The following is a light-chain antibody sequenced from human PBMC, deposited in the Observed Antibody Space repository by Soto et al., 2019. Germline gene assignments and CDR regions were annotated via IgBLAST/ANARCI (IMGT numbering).Light chain of an antibody. CDR1: QSVSSSY. CDR3: QQYGSSPLT. CDR2: GAS. V-gene: IGKV3-20*01. Sequence: PGERVTLSCRASQSVSSSYLTWHQQKPGQAPRLLIYGASTRATSIPARFSGSGSGTDFTLTTSSLQPADFAVYFCQQYGSSPLTFGGGTKVDIK. J-gene: IGKJ4*01.